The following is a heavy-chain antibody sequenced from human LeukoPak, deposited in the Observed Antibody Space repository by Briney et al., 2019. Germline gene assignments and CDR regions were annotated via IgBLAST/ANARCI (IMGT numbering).Heavy chain of an antibody. CDR1: GFTFSSYA. J-gene: IGHJ5*02. V-gene: IGHV3-48*02. CDR2: TSSSSKI. CDR3: ARSANPGVHDFDP. Sequence: GGSLGPSCAASGFTFSSYAMAWVRQTPGKGLEWLSYTSSSSKINYADSVKGRFTISRDNAKNSLYLQMNSLRDEDTAVYYCARSANPGVHDFDPWGQGTLVTVSS. D-gene: IGHD6-6*01.